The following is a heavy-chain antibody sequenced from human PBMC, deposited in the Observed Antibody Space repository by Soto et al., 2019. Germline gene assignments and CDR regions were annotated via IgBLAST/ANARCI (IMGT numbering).Heavy chain of an antibody. Sequence: QVQLVESGGGVVQPGRSLRLSCAASGFTFSNYGMHWVRQAPGKGLEWVAVIWYDGSNKYYADSVKGRFTISRDNSKNTLYLQMNSLRAEDTAVYYCARDLVWFGELSGFDHWGQGTLVTVSS. V-gene: IGHV3-33*01. CDR1: GFTFSNYG. CDR2: IWYDGSNK. CDR3: ARDLVWFGELSGFDH. D-gene: IGHD3-10*01. J-gene: IGHJ5*02.